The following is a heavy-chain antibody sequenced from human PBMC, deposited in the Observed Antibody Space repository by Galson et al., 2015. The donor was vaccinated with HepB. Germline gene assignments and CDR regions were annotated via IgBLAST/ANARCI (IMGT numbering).Heavy chain of an antibody. CDR3: ASGYGDFYYYYGMDV. Sequence: SVKVSCKASGYTFTSYYMHWVRQAPGQGLEWMGIINPSGGSTSYAQKFQGRVTMTRDTSTSTVYMELSSLRSEDTAVYYCASGYGDFYYYYGMDVWGQGTTVTVSS. CDR2: INPSGGST. CDR1: GYTFTSYY. D-gene: IGHD4-17*01. J-gene: IGHJ6*02. V-gene: IGHV1-46*03.